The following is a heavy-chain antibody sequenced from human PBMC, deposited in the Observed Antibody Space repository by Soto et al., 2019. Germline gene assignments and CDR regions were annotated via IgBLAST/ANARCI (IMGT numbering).Heavy chain of an antibody. Sequence: GGSLRLSCAASGFTISSRDNHAMSWVRQAPGKGPEWISTISSDGSNRHYADSVLGRFTISRDSSRNTLYLQMNSLRAEDTAVYYCARDQGGQSGNFIFDTWGQGTLVTVSS. CDR3: ARDQGGQSGNFIFDT. V-gene: IGHV3-23*01. J-gene: IGHJ4*02. CDR1: GFTISSRDNHA. CDR2: ISSDGSNR. D-gene: IGHD3-16*01.